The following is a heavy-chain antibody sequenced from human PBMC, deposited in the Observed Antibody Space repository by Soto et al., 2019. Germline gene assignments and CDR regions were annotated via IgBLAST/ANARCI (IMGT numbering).Heavy chain of an antibody. CDR2: IFRNAIT. D-gene: IGHD2-15*01. J-gene: IGHJ5*02. CDR1: GFTVSSNH. CDR3: ARIGSGGSWQRVNWFDP. V-gene: IGHV3-53*05. Sequence: GGSLRLSCAASGFTVSSNHMGWVRQAPGKGLEWVSVIFRNAITNYADSVKGRFTISRDNSKNTLYLQMTSPRAEDTAVYYCARIGSGGSWQRVNWFDPWGLGTLVTVSS.